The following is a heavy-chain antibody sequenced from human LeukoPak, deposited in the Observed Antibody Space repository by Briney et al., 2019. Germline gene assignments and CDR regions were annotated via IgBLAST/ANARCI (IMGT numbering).Heavy chain of an antibody. Sequence: ASVKGSCKASGYTFTGYYMHWVRQAPGQGLEWMGWINPNSGGTNYAQKFQGRVTMTRDTSISTAYMELSRLRSDDTAVYYCARDYYGSGSYYNGRTDVWGQGTLVTVSS. CDR2: INPNSGGT. CDR1: GYTFTGYY. J-gene: IGHJ4*01. D-gene: IGHD3-10*01. CDR3: ARDYYGSGSYYNGRTDV. V-gene: IGHV1-2*02.